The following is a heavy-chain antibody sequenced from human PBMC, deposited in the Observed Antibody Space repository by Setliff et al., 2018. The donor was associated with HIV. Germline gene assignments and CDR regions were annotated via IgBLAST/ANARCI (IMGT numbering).Heavy chain of an antibody. D-gene: IGHD3-22*01. J-gene: IGHJ4*02. CDR2: ISSSSSY. CDR1: GFTFSSYS. V-gene: IGHV3-21*01. CDR3: ARDRGYYYDSSGLDY. Sequence: GGSLRLSCAAPGFTFSSYSMNWVRQAPGKGLEWVSSISSSSSYYADSVKGRFTISRDNAKNSLYLQMNSLRAEDTAVYYCARDRGYYYDSSGLDYWGQGTLVTVSS.